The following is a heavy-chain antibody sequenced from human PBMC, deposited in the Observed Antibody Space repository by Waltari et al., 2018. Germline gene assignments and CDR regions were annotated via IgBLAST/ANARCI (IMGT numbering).Heavy chain of an antibody. CDR1: GFTFSSYA. CDR2: ISGSGVRT. CDR3: AKDRKWLSLY. D-gene: IGHD6-19*01. V-gene: IGHV3-23*01. J-gene: IGHJ4*02. Sequence: EVQLLESGGGLVQPGGSLRLSCAASGFTFSSYAMSWVRQAPGKGLELVSAISGSGVRTYYADSVKGRFTISRDNSKNTLYLQMNSLRAEDTAVYYCAKDRKWLSLYWGQGTLVTVSS.